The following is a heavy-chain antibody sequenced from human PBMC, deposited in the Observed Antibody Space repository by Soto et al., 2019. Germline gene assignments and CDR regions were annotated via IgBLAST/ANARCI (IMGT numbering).Heavy chain of an antibody. V-gene: IGHV3-23*01. Sequence: GGSLRLSCAASGFTFSSYAMSWVRQAPGKGLEWVSAISGSGGSTYYADSVKGRFTISRDNSKNTLYLQMNSLRAEDTAVYYCAKVFRFCSSTSCYFRGYYYYYMDVWGKGTTVTVSS. CDR1: GFTFSSYA. J-gene: IGHJ6*03. CDR2: ISGSGGST. CDR3: AKVFRFCSSTSCYFRGYYYYYMDV. D-gene: IGHD2-2*01.